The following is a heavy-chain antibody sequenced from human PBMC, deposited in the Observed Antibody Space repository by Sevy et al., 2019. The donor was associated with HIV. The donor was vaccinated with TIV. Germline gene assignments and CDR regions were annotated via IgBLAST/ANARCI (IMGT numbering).Heavy chain of an antibody. J-gene: IGHJ6*02. CDR1: GFTFSSYG. Sequence: GGSLRLSCAASGFTFSSYGMHWVRQAPGKGLEWVAVISYDGSNKYYADSVKGRFTISRDNSKNTLYLQMNSLRAEDTAVYYCAKGPMRSGWAYYYYYGMDVWGQGTTVTVSS. V-gene: IGHV3-30*18. CDR3: AKGPMRSGWAYYYYYGMDV. D-gene: IGHD6-19*01. CDR2: ISYDGSNK.